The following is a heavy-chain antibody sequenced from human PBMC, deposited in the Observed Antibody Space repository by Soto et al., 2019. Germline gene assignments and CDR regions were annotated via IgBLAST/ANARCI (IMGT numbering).Heavy chain of an antibody. CDR1: GFTFSSYA. Sequence: GGSLRLSCSASGFTFSSYAMHWVRQAPGKGLEYVSAISSNGGSTYYADSVKGRFTISRDNSKNTLYLQMSSLRAEDTAVYYCVKEPLGYCSGGSCSPFDYWGQGTLVTVSS. V-gene: IGHV3-64D*06. D-gene: IGHD2-15*01. CDR3: VKEPLGYCSGGSCSPFDY. CDR2: ISSNGGST. J-gene: IGHJ4*02.